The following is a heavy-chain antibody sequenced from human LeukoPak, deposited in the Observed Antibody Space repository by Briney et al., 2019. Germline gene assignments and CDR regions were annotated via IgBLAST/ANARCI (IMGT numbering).Heavy chain of an antibody. Sequence: PGGSLRLSCAASGLTFSSYSMNWVRQAPGKGLEWVSSISSSSSYMYYADSVKGRFTISRDNSKNTLFLQMDSLRDEDTAVYYCVAVMIRGAFDNWGRGSLVSVSS. CDR3: VAVMIRGAFDN. D-gene: IGHD3-10*01. J-gene: IGHJ4*02. CDR2: ISSSSSYM. V-gene: IGHV3-21*04. CDR1: GLTFSSYS.